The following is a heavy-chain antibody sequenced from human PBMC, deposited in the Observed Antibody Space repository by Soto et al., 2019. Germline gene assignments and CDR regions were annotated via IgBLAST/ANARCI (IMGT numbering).Heavy chain of an antibody. Sequence: GALRLSCEASGFIFTNFWMHWVRQVPGKGLVWVSRIDTSGSSTSYADSVKGRSTISRDNAKNTVSLQMNSLRAEDTGVYYCAKDSWYFDLWSQGSLVTVSS. D-gene: IGHD6-13*01. CDR2: IDTSGSST. CDR1: GFIFTNFW. V-gene: IGHV3-74*01. J-gene: IGHJ4*02. CDR3: AKDSWYFDL.